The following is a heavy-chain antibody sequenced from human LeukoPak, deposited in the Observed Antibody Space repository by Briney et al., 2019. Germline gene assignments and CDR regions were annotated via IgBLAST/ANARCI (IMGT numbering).Heavy chain of an antibody. CDR1: GDSVSNFY. CDR3: ARGGGGYHVDY. J-gene: IGHJ4*02. CDR2: IYSSEYT. D-gene: IGHD2-15*01. Sequence: SETLSLTCTVSGDSVSNFYWNWIRQPPGKGLEWIGYIYSSEYTNYNPSLKSRVTISADTSKNQVSLKLTSVTAADTAVFYCARGGGGYHVDYWGQGTLVTVSS. V-gene: IGHV4-59*02.